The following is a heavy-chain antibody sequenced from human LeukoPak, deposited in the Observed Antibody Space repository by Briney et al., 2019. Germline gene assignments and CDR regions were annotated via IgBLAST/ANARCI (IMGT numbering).Heavy chain of an antibody. V-gene: IGHV4-39*01. CDR1: GGSIISNHF. J-gene: IGHJ5*02. CDR2: IYYSGIT. D-gene: IGHD5-18*01. CDR3: ARRTVVTSLVTWFDP. Sequence: SETLSLTCTVSGGSIISNHFWGWIRQPPGKGLKWIGSIYYSGITYYNTSLKSRVTMAVDTSKNQISLHLSSVTAADTAVYYCARRTVVTSLVTWFDPWGQGTLVVVSS.